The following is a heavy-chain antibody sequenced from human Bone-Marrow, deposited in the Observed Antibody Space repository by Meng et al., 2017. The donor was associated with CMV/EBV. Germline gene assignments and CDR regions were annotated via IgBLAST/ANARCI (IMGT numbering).Heavy chain of an antibody. CDR1: GFTFSDYY. CDR3: ARGHYGMDV. V-gene: IGHV3-11*01. J-gene: IGHJ6*01. Sequence: GESLKISCVASGFTFSDYYMSWIRQAPGKGLEWVSYISYSGETMDYVESVRGRFTISRDNAENSLFLQMNSLTVDDSAVYYCARGHYGMDVWGPGTTVTFSS. CDR2: ISYSGETM.